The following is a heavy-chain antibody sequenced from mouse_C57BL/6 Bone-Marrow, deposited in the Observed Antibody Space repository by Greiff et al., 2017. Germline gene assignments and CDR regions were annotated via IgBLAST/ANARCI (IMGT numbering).Heavy chain of an antibody. CDR3: HSNYVWFDY. Sequence: EVQVVESGGGLVQPGGSMKLSCVASGFTFSNYWMNWVRQSPEKGLEWVAQIRLKSDNYATHYAESVKGRFTISRDDSKSSVYLQMNNLRAEDTGIYYCHSNYVWFDYWGQGTTLTVSS. V-gene: IGHV6-3*01. CDR2: IRLKSDNYAT. J-gene: IGHJ2*01. CDR1: GFTFSNYW. D-gene: IGHD2-5*01.